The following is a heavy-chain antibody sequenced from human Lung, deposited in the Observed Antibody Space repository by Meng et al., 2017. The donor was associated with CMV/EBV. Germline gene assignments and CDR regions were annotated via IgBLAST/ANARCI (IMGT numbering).Heavy chain of an antibody. CDR3: ARGPGGSGSYYIY. J-gene: IGHJ4*02. CDR2: IIPIIGVT. D-gene: IGHD3-10*01. CDR1: GDGFSSYS. Sequence: SVXVSXXISGDGFSSYSVTWVRLAPGQGLEWMGVIIPIIGVTNYAQKFQGRVAITADKSRNTAYMELSSLRSDDTAFYYCARGPGGSGSYYIYWAQGPLAPFPS. V-gene: IGHV1-69*10.